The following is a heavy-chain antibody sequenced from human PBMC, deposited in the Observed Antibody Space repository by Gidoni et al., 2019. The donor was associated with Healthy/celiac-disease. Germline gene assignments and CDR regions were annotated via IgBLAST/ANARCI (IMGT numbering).Heavy chain of an antibody. CDR1: GYSFTSYW. CDR3: ARLDDSSGYPPGGFDP. CDR2: IYPGDSDT. D-gene: IGHD3-22*01. V-gene: IGHV5-51*01. Sequence: EVQLVQSGAEVKKPGESLKISCKGSGYSFTSYWIGWVRQMPGKGLEWMGIIYPGDSDTRYSPSFQGQVTISADKSISTAYLQWSSLKASDTAMYYCARLDDSSGYPPGGFDPWGQGTLVTVSS. J-gene: IGHJ5*02.